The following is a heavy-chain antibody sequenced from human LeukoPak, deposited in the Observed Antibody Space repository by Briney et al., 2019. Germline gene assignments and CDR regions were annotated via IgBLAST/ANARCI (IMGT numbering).Heavy chain of an antibody. CDR3: ASLPPGYSGYET. Sequence: AGGSLRLSCAASGFTFSDYYMNWIRQAPGKGLEWVSYISSSGSTIYYADSVKGRFTISRDNAKNSLYLQMNSLRAEDTAVYYCASLPPGYSGYETWGQGTLVTVSS. CDR1: GFTFSDYY. CDR2: ISSSGSTI. D-gene: IGHD5-12*01. V-gene: IGHV3-11*04. J-gene: IGHJ5*02.